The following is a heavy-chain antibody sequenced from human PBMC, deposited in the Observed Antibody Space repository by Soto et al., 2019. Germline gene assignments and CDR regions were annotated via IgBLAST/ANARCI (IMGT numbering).Heavy chain of an antibody. D-gene: IGHD3-10*01. Sequence: LSLTCTVSGGSISSGGYYWSWIRQAPGKGLEWVSYISSSGSTIYYADSVKGRFTISRDNAKNSLYLQMNSLRAEDTAVDYCARGGGRFGELFYAFDIWGQGTMVTVSS. J-gene: IGHJ3*02. V-gene: IGHV3-11*01. CDR1: GGSISSGGYY. CDR2: ISSSGSTI. CDR3: ARGGGRFGELFYAFDI.